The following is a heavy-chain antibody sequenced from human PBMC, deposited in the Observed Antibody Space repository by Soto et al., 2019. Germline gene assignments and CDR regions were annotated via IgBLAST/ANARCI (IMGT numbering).Heavy chain of an antibody. CDR2: IYYSGST. J-gene: IGHJ6*02. D-gene: IGHD5-18*01. CDR1: GGSISSYY. Sequence: SETLSLTCTVSGGSISSYYWSWIRQPPGKGLEWIGYIYYSGSTNYNPSLKSRVTISVDTSKNQFSLKLSSVTAADTAVYYCARDQGYSYGLYYYYGMDVWGQGTTVTVSS. CDR3: ARDQGYSYGLYYYYGMDV. V-gene: IGHV4-59*01.